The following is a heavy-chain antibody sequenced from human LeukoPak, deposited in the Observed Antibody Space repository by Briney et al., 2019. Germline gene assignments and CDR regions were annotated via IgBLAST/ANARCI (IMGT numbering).Heavy chain of an antibody. J-gene: IGHJ4*02. V-gene: IGHV4-34*01. CDR2: INHSGST. CDR3: ARMKVPYYFDY. CDR1: GGSFSGYY. Sequence: PSETLSLTCAVYGGSFSGYYWSWIRQPPGKGLEWIGEINHSGSTNYNPSLKGRVTISVDTSKNQFSLKLSSVTAADTAVYYCARMKVPYYFDYWGQGTLVTVSS.